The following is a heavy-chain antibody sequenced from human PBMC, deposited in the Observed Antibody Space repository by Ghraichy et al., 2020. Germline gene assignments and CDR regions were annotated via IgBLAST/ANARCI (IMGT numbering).Heavy chain of an antibody. CDR2: ISGSGGST. CDR1: GFTFSSYA. V-gene: IGHV3-23*01. J-gene: IGHJ4*02. Sequence: LSLTCVASGFTFSSYAMSWVRQAPGKGLEWVSAISGSGGSTYYADSLKGRFTISRDNSKNTLYLQMNSLRAEDTAVYFCARSYYYDGSGYSPFGYWGQGTLVTVSS. D-gene: IGHD3-22*01. CDR3: ARSYYYDGSGYSPFGY.